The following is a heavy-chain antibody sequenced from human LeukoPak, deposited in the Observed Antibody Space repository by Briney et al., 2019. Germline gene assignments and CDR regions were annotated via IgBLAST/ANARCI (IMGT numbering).Heavy chain of an antibody. CDR1: GFTFSSYS. D-gene: IGHD4-23*01. CDR3: AKGAEPVTPLTKYFQH. V-gene: IGHV3-23*01. J-gene: IGHJ1*01. Sequence: GGSLRLSCAASGFTFSSYSMNWVRQAPGKGLEWVSAISGSGGSTYYADSVKGRFTISRDNSKNTLYLQMNSLRAEDTAVYYCAKGAEPVTPLTKYFQHWGQGTLVTVSS. CDR2: ISGSGGST.